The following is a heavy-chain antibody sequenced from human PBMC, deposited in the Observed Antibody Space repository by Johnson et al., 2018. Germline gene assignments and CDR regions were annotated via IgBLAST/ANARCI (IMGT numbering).Heavy chain of an antibody. CDR2: IIPIFGTA. J-gene: IGHJ3*02. CDR3: AFRYCSSTSCYYPGAFDI. D-gene: IGHD2-2*01. CDR1: GGTFSSYA. V-gene: IGHV1-69*01. Sequence: QVQLQESGAEVKKPGSSVKVSCKASGGTFSSYAISWVRQAPGQGLEWMGGIIPIFGTANYAQKFQGRVTLTADESTSTAYMELSSLRSEDTAVYYCAFRYCSSTSCYYPGAFDIWGQGTMVTVSS.